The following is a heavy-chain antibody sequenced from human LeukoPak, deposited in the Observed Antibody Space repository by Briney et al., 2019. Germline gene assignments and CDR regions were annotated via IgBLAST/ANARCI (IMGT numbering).Heavy chain of an antibody. V-gene: IGHV4-59*12. J-gene: IGHJ4*02. CDR1: GDSMVTYY. CDR2: IYYSGSA. CDR3: ARVAHLTFDY. D-gene: IGHD1-20*01. Sequence: KTSETLSLTCNVSGDSMVTYYWSWIRQPPGKRLEWIGYIYYSGSASYSPSLKSRVTISIDTSKNNFYLKLNSVTAADTAVYYCARVAHLTFDYWGQGALVTVSS.